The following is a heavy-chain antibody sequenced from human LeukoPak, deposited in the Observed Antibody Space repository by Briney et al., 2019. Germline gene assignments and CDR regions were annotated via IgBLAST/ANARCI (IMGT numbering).Heavy chain of an antibody. CDR1: VYTFTTYE. D-gene: IGHD6-13*01. J-gene: IGHJ1*01. Sequence: SGKVSCKASVYTFTTYEINVGRQATGQGLEWMGWMNPNSGNTGYAQKFQGRVTMTRHTCISTAYVELSSLRSEDTPVYYCASGKAWHHRRSWYTYWGKGPLVTASS. CDR2: MNPNSGNT. V-gene: IGHV1-8*01. CDR3: ASGKAWHHRRSWYTY.